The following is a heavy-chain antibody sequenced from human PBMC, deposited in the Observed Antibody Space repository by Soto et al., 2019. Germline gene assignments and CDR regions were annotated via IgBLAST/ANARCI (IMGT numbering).Heavy chain of an antibody. CDR3: ATRITVFGLLIPPFDP. CDR2: IKHTGGT. CDR1: GGCVNGYY. J-gene: IGHJ5*02. Sequence: SETLSLTCAVYGGCVNGYYWNWIRQPPGKGLEWIVEIKHTGGTHYNPSLKSRVTMSVDTSKNQFSLRLSSLTAADTAIYYCATRITVFGLLIPPFDPWGQGTQVTVSS. D-gene: IGHD3-3*01. V-gene: IGHV4-34*01.